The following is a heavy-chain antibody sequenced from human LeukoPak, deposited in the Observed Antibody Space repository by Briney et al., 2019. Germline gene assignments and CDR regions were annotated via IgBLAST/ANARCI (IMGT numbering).Heavy chain of an antibody. CDR3: ASALYYDILTGATFDY. J-gene: IGHJ4*02. V-gene: IGHV1-69*04. D-gene: IGHD3-9*01. CDR2: IIPILGIA. CDR1: GGTFSSYA. Sequence: SVKVSCKASGGTFSSYAISWVRQAPGQGLEWMGRIIPILGIANYAQKFQGRVTITADKSTSTAYMDLSSLRSEDTAVYYCASALYYDILTGATFDYWGQGTLVTVSS.